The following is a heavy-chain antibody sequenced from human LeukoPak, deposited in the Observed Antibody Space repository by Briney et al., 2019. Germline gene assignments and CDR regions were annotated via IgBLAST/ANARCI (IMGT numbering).Heavy chain of an antibody. CDR2: IYYSGST. CDR3: ARGRYSYGYGNAFDI. J-gene: IGHJ3*02. CDR1: GGSISSYY. Sequence: SETLSLTCTVSGGSISSYYWSWIRQPPGKGLEWIGYIYYSGSTNYNPSLKSRVTISVDTPKNQLSLKLSSVTAADTAVYYCARGRYSYGYGNAFDIWGQGTMVTVSS. D-gene: IGHD5-18*01. V-gene: IGHV4-59*08.